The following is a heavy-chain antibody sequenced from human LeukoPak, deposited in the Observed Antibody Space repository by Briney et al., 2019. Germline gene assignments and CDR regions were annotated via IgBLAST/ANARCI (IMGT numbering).Heavy chain of an antibody. D-gene: IGHD5-18*01. CDR3: ARDNSYGFMGCMDY. J-gene: IGHJ4*02. Sequence: GGSLRLSCAASGFAFSTYGMHWVRQAPGKGLEWVAFTRYDGSHSEYEDSVKDRFSIARDDSKSTLYLQMNSLRAEDAGVYYCARDNSYGFMGCMDYWGQGTRVTVSS. CDR1: GFAFSTYG. CDR2: TRYDGSHS. V-gene: IGHV3-30*02.